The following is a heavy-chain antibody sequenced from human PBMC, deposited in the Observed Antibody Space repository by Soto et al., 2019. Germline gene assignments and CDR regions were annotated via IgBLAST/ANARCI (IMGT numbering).Heavy chain of an antibody. CDR2: IYYSGST. V-gene: IGHV4-59*01. CDR1: GGSISSYY. CDR3: ARSSGWYLPFDY. D-gene: IGHD6-19*01. J-gene: IGHJ4*02. Sequence: QVQLQESGPGLVKPSETLSLTCTVSGGSISSYYWSWIRQPPGKGLEWIGYIYYSGSTNYNPSLKSRVTISVDTSKNQFSLKLSSVTAADTAVYYCARSSGWYLPFDYWGQGTLVTVSS.